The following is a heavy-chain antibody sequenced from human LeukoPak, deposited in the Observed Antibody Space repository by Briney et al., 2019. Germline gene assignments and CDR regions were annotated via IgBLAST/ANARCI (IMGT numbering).Heavy chain of an antibody. V-gene: IGHV3-33*06. CDR1: GFTFGYYA. CDR2: IWYDGSDE. Sequence: PGGSLRLSCAASGFTFGYYAMHWVRQAPGTGLEWVAVIWYDGSDEFYADSVKGRFTISRDNSKNTLYLQMNSLRAEDTAIYHCAKVLGPNSFLPDSWGQGSLVTVSS. CDR3: AKVLGPNSFLPDS. J-gene: IGHJ4*02. D-gene: IGHD2/OR15-2a*01.